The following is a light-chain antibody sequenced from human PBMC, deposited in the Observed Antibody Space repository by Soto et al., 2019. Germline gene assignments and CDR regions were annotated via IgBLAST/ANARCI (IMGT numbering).Light chain of an antibody. CDR3: LRYQRYWT. Sequence: DIQMTQSPSTLSASVGDRVSITCRASQSISRQLAWYQQKPGKAPNLLIYQASNLETGVPSRFTGSGSGTEFTLTISSLQPDDVATYYCLRYQRYWTFGQWPKVEVK. V-gene: IGKV1-5*03. J-gene: IGKJ1*01. CDR2: QAS. CDR1: QSISRQ.